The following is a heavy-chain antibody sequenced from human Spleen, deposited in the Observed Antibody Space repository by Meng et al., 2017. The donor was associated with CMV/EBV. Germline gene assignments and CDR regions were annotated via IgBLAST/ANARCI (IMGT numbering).Heavy chain of an antibody. D-gene: IGHD1-26*01. Sequence: GESLKISCAASGFIFSDYAMSWVRQAPGKGLELVSVISGSGGSTYYADSVKARFTISRDNSMHTLYLQMNSLRAEDTAIYYCAKAWESYYYYGLEVWGQGTTVTVSS. CDR3: AKAWESYYYYGLEV. CDR1: GFIFSDYA. V-gene: IGHV3-23*01. J-gene: IGHJ6*02. CDR2: ISGSGGST.